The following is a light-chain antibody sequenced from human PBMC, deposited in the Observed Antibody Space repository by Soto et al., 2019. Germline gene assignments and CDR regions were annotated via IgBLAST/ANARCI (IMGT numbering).Light chain of an antibody. CDR2: GNS. J-gene: IGLJ1*01. CDR3: QSSDSSLSGSEV. Sequence: QSVLTQPPSVSGAPGQRVTISSTGRSSNIGAGHHVHWYQHLPGTAPKLLIYGNSNRPSGVPDRFSGSKSGTSASLAITGLQAEDEADYYCQSSDSSLSGSEVFGTGTKVTVL. CDR1: SSNIGAGHH. V-gene: IGLV1-40*01.